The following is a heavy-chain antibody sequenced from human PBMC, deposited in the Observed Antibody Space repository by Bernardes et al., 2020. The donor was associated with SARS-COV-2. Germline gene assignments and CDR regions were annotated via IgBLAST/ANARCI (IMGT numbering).Heavy chain of an antibody. Sequence: GGSLRLSCAASGFTFSSYGMHWVRQAPGKGLEWVAVISYDGSNKYYADSVKGRFTISRDNSKNTLYLQMNSLRAEDTAVYYCAKNYDSSGYYYFDYWGQGTLVTVSS. V-gene: IGHV3-30*18. CDR3: AKNYDSSGYYYFDY. J-gene: IGHJ4*02. D-gene: IGHD3-22*01. CDR2: ISYDGSNK. CDR1: GFTFSSYG.